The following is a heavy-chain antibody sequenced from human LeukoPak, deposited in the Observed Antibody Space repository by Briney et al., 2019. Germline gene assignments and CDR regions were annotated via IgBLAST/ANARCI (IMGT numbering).Heavy chain of an antibody. CDR3: ARDYFTN. CDR2: IFSGGTT. Sequence: GGSLRLSCAASGFTFSSYWMSWVRQAPGKGLEWVSVIFSGGTTYYADSVKGRFTISRDNSKNTLYLQMNSLRAEDTAVYYCARDYFTNWGQGTLVTVSS. D-gene: IGHD3-10*01. CDR1: GFTFSSYW. J-gene: IGHJ4*02. V-gene: IGHV3-53*01.